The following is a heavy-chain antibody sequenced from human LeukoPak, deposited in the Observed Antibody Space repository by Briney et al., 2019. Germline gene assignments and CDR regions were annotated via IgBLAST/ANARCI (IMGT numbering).Heavy chain of an antibody. CDR2: IYISGST. J-gene: IGHJ4*02. Sequence: SEPLSLTCTVSGGPISSYYWSWIRQPAGKGLEWIGRIYISGSTNYTPSLKSRVTMSVDTSKNQFSLKLSSVTAADTAVYYCTRVVRLYSDYYFDYWGQGTLVTVSS. CDR3: TRVVRLYSDYYFDY. D-gene: IGHD4-11*01. V-gene: IGHV4-4*07. CDR1: GGPISSYY.